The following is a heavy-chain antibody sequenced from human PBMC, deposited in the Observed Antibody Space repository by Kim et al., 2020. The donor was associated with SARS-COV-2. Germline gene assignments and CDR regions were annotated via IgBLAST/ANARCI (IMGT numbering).Heavy chain of an antibody. Sequence: GGSLRLSCVATGFIFKDYAMHWVRQAPGEGPEWLAVISYDGSDKHYADSVKGRFIISRDNSKNTVYLQMGSLRVDDTAVYSCARANSSAWHSLEVWGQGTLVIVSS. V-gene: IGHV3-33*05. D-gene: IGHD6-19*01. J-gene: IGHJ4*02. CDR3: ARANSSAWHSLEV. CDR2: ISYDGSDK. CDR1: GFIFKDYA.